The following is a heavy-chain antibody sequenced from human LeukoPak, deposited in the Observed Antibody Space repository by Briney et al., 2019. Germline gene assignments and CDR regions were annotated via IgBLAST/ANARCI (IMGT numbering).Heavy chain of an antibody. V-gene: IGHV1-18*01. CDR1: GYTFTSYG. J-gene: IGHJ5*02. CDR2: ISAYNGNT. D-gene: IGHD6-13*01. CDR3: TRVDSDIAAAGTGPYNWFDP. Sequence: GASVKVSCKASGYTFTSYGISWVRQAPGQGLEWMGWISAYNGNTNYAQQLQGRVTMTTDTSTSTAYLELRSLRSDDTAVYYCTRVDSDIAAAGTGPYNWFDPWGQGTLVTVSS.